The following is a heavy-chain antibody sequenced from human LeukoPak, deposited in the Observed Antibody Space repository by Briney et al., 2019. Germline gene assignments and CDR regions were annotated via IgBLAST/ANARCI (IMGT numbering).Heavy chain of an antibody. Sequence: KESGPTLVKPTQTLTLTCTFSGFSLSTSGVGVGWIRQPPGKALEWLALIYWDDDKRYSPSLKSRLTITKDTSKNQVGLTMTNIDPVDXATYXCAXSNXXXXYRXAXXIWGQGT. CDR2: IYWDDDK. J-gene: IGHJ3*02. CDR1: GFSLSTSGVG. D-gene: IGHD5-12*01. V-gene: IGHV2-5*02. CDR3: AXSNXXXXYRXAXXI.